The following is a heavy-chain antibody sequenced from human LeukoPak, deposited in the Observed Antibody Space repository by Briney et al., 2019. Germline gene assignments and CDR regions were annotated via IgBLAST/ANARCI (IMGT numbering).Heavy chain of an antibody. CDR1: GGSLTDLW. CDR2: INHSGTT. J-gene: IGHJ3*02. V-gene: IGHV4-34*01. D-gene: IGHD4-17*01. CDR3: ARHFDNGDYKKTFDI. Sequence: PSETLSLTCVVYGGSLTDLWWSWIRQPPGKGLEWIGEINHSGTTYYNPSLKSRVTISVDTSKNQFSLKLDSVTAADTAVYYCARHFDNGDYKKTFDIWGQGTMVTVSS.